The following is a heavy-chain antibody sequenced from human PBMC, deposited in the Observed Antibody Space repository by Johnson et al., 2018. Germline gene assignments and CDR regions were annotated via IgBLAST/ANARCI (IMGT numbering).Heavy chain of an antibody. Sequence: QVQLVQSGAEVKKPGSSVKVSCKASGGTFSSYAISWVRQAPGQGLEWMGGIIPIFGTANYAQKFQGRVTITRDTSASTAYMELSSLRTEDTAVYYCARDHCSRTSCYDYYDYYMDVWGKGTTVTGSS. J-gene: IGHJ6*03. CDR2: IIPIFGTA. V-gene: IGHV1-69*05. D-gene: IGHD2-2*01. CDR3: ARDHCSRTSCYDYYDYYMDV. CDR1: GGTFSSYA.